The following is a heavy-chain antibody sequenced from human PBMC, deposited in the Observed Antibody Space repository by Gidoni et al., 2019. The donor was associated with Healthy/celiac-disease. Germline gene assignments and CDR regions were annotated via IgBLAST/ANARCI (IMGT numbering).Heavy chain of an antibody. Sequence: EVQLVESGGGLVKPGGSLRLSCAASGFTFSSYSMNLVRQAPGKGLEWGSAISSSSSYIYYADSGKGRFTISRDNAKNPLYLQMNSLRAEDTAVYYCARAPSRIGYGDYIYGMDVWGQGTTVTVSS. CDR1: GFTFSSYS. CDR3: ARAPSRIGYGDYIYGMDV. CDR2: ISSSSSYI. D-gene: IGHD4-17*01. V-gene: IGHV3-21*01. J-gene: IGHJ6*02.